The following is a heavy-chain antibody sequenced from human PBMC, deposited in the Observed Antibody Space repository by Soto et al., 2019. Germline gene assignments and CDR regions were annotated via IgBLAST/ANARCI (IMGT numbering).Heavy chain of an antibody. Sequence: QVQLVQSGAEVKKPGASVKVSCKTSGYTFTTYAMHWVRQAPGQRLEWMGWINAGGGDTKYSQRFQGSVTISRDTSASTVYMELSSLTTEDTAVYSCARGRVVRAVTTSVPHDFWGQGTLGTVAS. CDR2: INAGGGDT. CDR3: ARGRVVRAVTTSVPHDF. D-gene: IGHD3-10*01. CDR1: GYTFTTYA. J-gene: IGHJ4*02. V-gene: IGHV1-3*01.